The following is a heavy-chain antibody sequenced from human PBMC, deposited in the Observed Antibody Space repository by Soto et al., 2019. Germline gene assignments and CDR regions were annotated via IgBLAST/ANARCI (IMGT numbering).Heavy chain of an antibody. D-gene: IGHD2-2*01. CDR1: GYSFTTYW. CDR2: IYPGDSDT. J-gene: IGHJ4*02. CDR3: TGQLYCSSSSCYRAIDY. Sequence: PGESLKISCKGYGYSFTTYWIGWVRQTPGKGLEWRGIIYPGDSDTRYSPSFQGQVTMSADKSINTAYLQWSSLKASDTAIYYCTGQLYCSSSSCYRAIDYWGQGTLVTVSS. V-gene: IGHV5-51*01.